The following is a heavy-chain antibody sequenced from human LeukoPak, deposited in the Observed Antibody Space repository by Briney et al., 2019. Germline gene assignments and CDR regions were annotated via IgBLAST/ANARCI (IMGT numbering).Heavy chain of an antibody. D-gene: IGHD4-11*01. Sequence: SETLSLTCTVSGGSISSSSYYWGWIRQPPGKGLEWIGSIYYSGSTYYNPSLKSRVTISVDTSKNQFSLKLSSVTAADTAVYYCARDPGDTVTTLGWYFDLWGRGTLVTVSS. CDR1: GGSISSSSYY. CDR3: ARDPGDTVTTLGWYFDL. CDR2: IYYSGST. J-gene: IGHJ2*01. V-gene: IGHV4-39*07.